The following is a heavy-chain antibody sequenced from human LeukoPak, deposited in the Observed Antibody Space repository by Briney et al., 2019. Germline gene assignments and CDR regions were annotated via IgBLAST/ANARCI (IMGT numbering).Heavy chain of an antibody. CDR3: ARYSGYDYLNY. D-gene: IGHD5-12*01. CDR2: INPNSDGT. CDR1: GYTFTGYY. Sequence: GASVKVSCKASGYTFTGYYMHWVRQAPGQGLEWMGWINPNSDGTNYAQKFQGRVTMTRDTSISTAYMELSRLRSDDTAVYYCARYSGYDYLNYWGQGTLVTVSS. J-gene: IGHJ4*02. V-gene: IGHV1-2*02.